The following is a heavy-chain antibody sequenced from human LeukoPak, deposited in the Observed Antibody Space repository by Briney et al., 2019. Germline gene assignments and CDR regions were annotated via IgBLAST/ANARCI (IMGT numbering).Heavy chain of an antibody. J-gene: IGHJ4*02. V-gene: IGHV3-30*18. D-gene: IGHD6-13*01. CDR1: EFTFSSYG. Sequence: PGRSLRLSCAASEFTFSSYGMHWVRQAPGKGLEWVAVISYDGSNKYYADSVKGRFTISRDNSKNTLYLQMNSLRAEDTAVYYCAKDVGTAAAGTAEFDYWGQGTLVTVSS. CDR2: ISYDGSNK. CDR3: AKDVGTAAAGTAEFDY.